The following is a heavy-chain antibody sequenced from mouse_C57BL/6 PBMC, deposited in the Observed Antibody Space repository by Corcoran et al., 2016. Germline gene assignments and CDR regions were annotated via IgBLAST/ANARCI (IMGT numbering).Heavy chain of an antibody. J-gene: IGHJ2*01. CDR1: GFSLSTSGMG. Sequence: QVTLKESGPGILQSSQTLSLTCSFSGFSLSTSGMGVSWIRQPSGKGLEWLAHIYWDDDKRYNPSLKSWLTISKDTSRNQVFLKITSVDTADTATYYCARNPYYYGSSYVGFDYWGQGTTLTVSS. CDR2: IYWDDDK. V-gene: IGHV8-12*01. CDR3: ARNPYYYGSSYVGFDY. D-gene: IGHD1-1*01.